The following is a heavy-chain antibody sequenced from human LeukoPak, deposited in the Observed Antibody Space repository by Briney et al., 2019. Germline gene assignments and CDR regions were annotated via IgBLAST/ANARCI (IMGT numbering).Heavy chain of an antibody. CDR2: ISWNSGSA. CDR3: AKDRTYSAYAALDY. J-gene: IGHJ4*02. V-gene: IGHV3-9*01. D-gene: IGHD5-12*01. CDR1: GFTFDDYS. Sequence: PGRSLRLSCAASGFTFDDYSMHWVRQAPGKGLEWVSGISWNSGSAGYADSVKGRFTISRDSAKNSLYLQMNSLRTEDTALYYCAKDRTYSAYAALDYWGQGTLDTVSS.